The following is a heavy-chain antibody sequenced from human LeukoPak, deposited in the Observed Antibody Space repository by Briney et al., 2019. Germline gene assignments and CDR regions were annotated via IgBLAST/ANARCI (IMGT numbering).Heavy chain of an antibody. CDR3: AGLYSNSRPAAMGTLFDN. V-gene: IGHV3-33*01. D-gene: IGHD6-6*01. J-gene: IGHJ4*02. CDR2: IWFDESIK. Sequence: GGSLRLSCAASGFDLSTYAMHWVRQAPGKGLEWVAVIWFDESIKYYADSVKGRFTISRDNSKNTLYLQMTSLRAEDSAVYYCAGLYSNSRPAAMGTLFDNWGQGTLVTVSS. CDR1: GFDLSTYA.